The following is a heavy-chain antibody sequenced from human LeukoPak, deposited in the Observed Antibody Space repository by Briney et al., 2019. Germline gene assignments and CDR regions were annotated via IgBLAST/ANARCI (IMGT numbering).Heavy chain of an antibody. J-gene: IGHJ5*02. CDR3: ARGVEPADTLNWFDP. V-gene: IGHV1-58*02. CDR1: GFTFTSSA. CDR2: IVVGSGNT. Sequence: SVKVSCKASGFTFTSSAMQWVRQARGQRLEWIGWIVVGSGNTNYAQKFQGRVTITADKSTSTAYMELSSLRSEDTAVYYCARGVEPADTLNWFDPWGQGTLVTVSS. D-gene: IGHD2-2*01.